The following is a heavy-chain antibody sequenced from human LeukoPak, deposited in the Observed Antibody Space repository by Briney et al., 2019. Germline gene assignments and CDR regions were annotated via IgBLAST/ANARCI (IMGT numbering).Heavy chain of an antibody. J-gene: IGHJ6*03. Sequence: ASVKVSCKASGYTFTSYGISWVRQAPGQGLEWMGWISAYNGNTNYAQKLQGRVTMTTDTSTSTAYMELRSLRSDDTAVYYCARGVEEAAILMGLAPYMDVWGKGTTVTVSS. CDR3: ARGVEEAAILMGLAPYMDV. CDR1: GYTFTSYG. CDR2: ISAYNGNT. D-gene: IGHD2-15*01. V-gene: IGHV1-18*01.